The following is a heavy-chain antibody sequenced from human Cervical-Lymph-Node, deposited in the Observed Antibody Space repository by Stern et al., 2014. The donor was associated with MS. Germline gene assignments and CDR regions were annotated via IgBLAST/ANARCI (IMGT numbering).Heavy chain of an antibody. Sequence: VQLEESGGAVVQPGRSLRLSCAASGFTFSSYGMHWVRQAPGKGLEWVTVISYDGNHKYDAASVKGRFTIYRDNSNNTLHLQMNSVTPDDTAIYYCARDYEDTSMLFDHWGQGTLVTVSS. J-gene: IGHJ4*02. CDR1: GFTFSSYG. CDR3: ARDYEDTSMLFDH. D-gene: IGHD2-8*01. V-gene: IGHV3-30*03. CDR2: ISYDGNHK.